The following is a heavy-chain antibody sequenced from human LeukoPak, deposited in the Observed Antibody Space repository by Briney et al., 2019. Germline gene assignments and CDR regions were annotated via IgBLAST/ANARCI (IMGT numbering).Heavy chain of an antibody. D-gene: IGHD1-26*01. CDR2: IKQDGSEK. CDR3: ARVRPDSGSSSFDY. J-gene: IGHJ4*02. Sequence: GGSLRLSCAASGFTFSSYWMSWVRQAPGKGLEWVANIKQDGSEKYYVDSVKGRFTISRDNAKNSLYLQMNSLRAEDTAVYYCARVRPDSGSSSFDYWGQGTLVTVSS. CDR1: GFTFSSYW. V-gene: IGHV3-7*01.